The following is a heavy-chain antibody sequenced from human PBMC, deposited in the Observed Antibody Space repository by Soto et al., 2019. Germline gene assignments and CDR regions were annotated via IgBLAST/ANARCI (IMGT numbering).Heavy chain of an antibody. CDR2: ITSSSSYT. CDR3: AGGQDNLAVNFDE. J-gene: IGHJ4*02. V-gene: IGHV3-11*03. D-gene: IGHD1-1*01. Sequence: GGSLRLSCAASGSSFSDYYMSWIRQSPGKGLEWLSYITSSSSYTHYADSVKGRFTISRDNAKNSLYLQMNSLRAEDTAVYYCAGGQDNLAVNFDEWGQGTTVTVS. CDR1: GSSFSDYY.